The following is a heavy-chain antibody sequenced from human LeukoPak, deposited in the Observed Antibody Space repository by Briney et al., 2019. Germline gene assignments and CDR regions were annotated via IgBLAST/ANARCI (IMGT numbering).Heavy chain of an antibody. CDR3: ARGASGYSYG. CDR1: GGSISSYY. D-gene: IGHD5-18*01. Sequence: SETLSLTRTVSGGSISSYYWSWIRQPPGKGLEWIGYIYYSGSTNYNPSLKSRVTISIDTSKNQFSLNLSSVTAADTAVYYCARGASGYSYGRGQGTLVTVSS. CDR2: IYYSGST. J-gene: IGHJ4*02. V-gene: IGHV4-59*01.